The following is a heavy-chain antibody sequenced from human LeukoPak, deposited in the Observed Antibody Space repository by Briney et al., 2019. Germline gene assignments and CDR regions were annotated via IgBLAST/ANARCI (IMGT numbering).Heavy chain of an antibody. CDR1: GFRFGDYA. D-gene: IGHD1-26*01. CDR2: IRSKRYGGTT. J-gene: IGHJ4*02. CDR3: SRSQGRQWELVGDEYFDY. Sequence: GGSLRLSCAASGFRFGDYAIIWFRQAPGRGLEWIGFIRSKRYGGTTEYAASVKGIFTISRDDSKSIAYLQMNSLRNEDTAVYYCSRSQGRQWELVGDEYFDYWGQGTLVTVSS. V-gene: IGHV3-49*03.